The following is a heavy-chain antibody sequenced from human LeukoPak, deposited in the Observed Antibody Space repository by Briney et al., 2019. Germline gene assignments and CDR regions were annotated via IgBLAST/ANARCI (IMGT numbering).Heavy chain of an antibody. D-gene: IGHD1-26*01. V-gene: IGHV4-59*08. CDR1: GGSISSYY. J-gene: IGHJ3*02. Sequence: SETLSLTCTVSGGSISSYYWSWIRQPPGKGLEWIGYIYYSGSTNYNPSLESRVTISVDTSKNQFSLKLSSVTAADTAVYYCARSDWVGAFDIWGQGTMVTVSS. CDR2: IYYSGST. CDR3: ARSDWVGAFDI.